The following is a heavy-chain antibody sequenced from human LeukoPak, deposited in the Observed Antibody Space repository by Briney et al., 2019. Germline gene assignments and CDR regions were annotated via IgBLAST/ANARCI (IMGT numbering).Heavy chain of an antibody. CDR3: ARDWVPDLYSNYEVRLYYYYGMDV. CDR2: IIPILGIA. Sequence: SVKVSCKASGGTFSSYAISWVRQAPGQGLEWMGRIIPILGIANYAQKFQGRVTITADKSTSTAYMELSSLRSEDTAVYYCARDWVPDLYSNYEVRLYYYYGMDVWGQGTTVTVSS. CDR1: GGTFSSYA. J-gene: IGHJ6*02. D-gene: IGHD4-11*01. V-gene: IGHV1-69*04.